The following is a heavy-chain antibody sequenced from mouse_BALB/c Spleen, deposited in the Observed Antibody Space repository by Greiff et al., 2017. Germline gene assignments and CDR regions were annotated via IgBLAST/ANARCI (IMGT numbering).Heavy chain of an antibody. J-gene: IGHJ3*01. V-gene: IGHV5-6-3*01. CDR3: AREEGYYGSSLFAY. D-gene: IGHD1-1*01. Sequence: EVMLVESGGGLVQPGGSLKLSCAASGFTFSSYGMSWVRQTPDKRLELVATINSNGGSTYYPDSVKGRFTISRDNAKNTLYLQMSSLKSEDTAMYYCAREEGYYGSSLFAYWGQGTLVTVSA. CDR1: GFTFSSYG. CDR2: INSNGGST.